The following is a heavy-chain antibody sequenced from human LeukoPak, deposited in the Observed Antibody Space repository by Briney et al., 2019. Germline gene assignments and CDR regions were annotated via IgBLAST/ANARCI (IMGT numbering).Heavy chain of an antibody. CDR2: IYYSGST. D-gene: IGHD3-10*01. J-gene: IGHJ6*02. CDR1: GGSISSYY. Sequence: SETLSLTCTVSGGSISSYYWSWIRQPPGKGLEWIGYIYYSGSTNYNPSLKSRVTISVDTSKNQFSLKLSSVTAADTAVYYCAREGDGVYYYYGMDVWGQGTTVTVSS. V-gene: IGHV4-59*01. CDR3: AREGDGVYYYYGMDV.